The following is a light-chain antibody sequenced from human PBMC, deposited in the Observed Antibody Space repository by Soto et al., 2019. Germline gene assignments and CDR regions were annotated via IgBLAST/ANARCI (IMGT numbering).Light chain of an antibody. J-gene: IGKJ5*01. CDR3: QQRKSYPIT. CDR1: QDINTY. V-gene: IGKV1-9*01. Sequence: DIQLTQSPSFLSASVGDRVTITCRASQDINTYLAWYQQKPGKAPKLLLFAASTLQNGVPSRFSDSGSGTEFTVTITSLQPEDFATYYCQQRKSYPITFGQGTRLEIK. CDR2: AAS.